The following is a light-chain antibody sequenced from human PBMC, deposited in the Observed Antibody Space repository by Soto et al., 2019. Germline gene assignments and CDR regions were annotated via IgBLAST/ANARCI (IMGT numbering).Light chain of an antibody. Sequence: IQMTQSTSTLSASVGDRVTITCRTSQGIRSALGWYQQKPGKVPKLLIYAASTLQSGVPSRFSGSGSGRDFTLTISSLQPEDFATYYCLLDYSYFWAFGQGTKVDIK. CDR3: LLDYSYFWA. CDR1: QGIRSA. CDR2: AAS. J-gene: IGKJ1*01. V-gene: IGKV1-6*01.